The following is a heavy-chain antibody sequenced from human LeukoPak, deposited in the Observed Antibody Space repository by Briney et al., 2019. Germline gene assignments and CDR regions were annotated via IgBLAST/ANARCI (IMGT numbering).Heavy chain of an antibody. CDR1: GYSISSGYY. V-gene: IGHV4-38-2*02. J-gene: IGHJ6*03. Sequence: SETLSLPCTVSGYSISSGYYWGWIRQPPGKGLEWIGSIYHSGSTYCNPSLKSRVTISVDTSKNQFSLKLSSVSAADTAVYYCARVSYCSGGSCYYYYYYMDVWGKGTTVTVSS. D-gene: IGHD2-15*01. CDR2: IYHSGST. CDR3: ARVSYCSGGSCYYYYYYMDV.